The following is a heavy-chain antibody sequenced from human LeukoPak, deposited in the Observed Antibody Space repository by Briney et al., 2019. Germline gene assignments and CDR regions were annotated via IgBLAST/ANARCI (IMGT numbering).Heavy chain of an antibody. D-gene: IGHD1-26*01. CDR3: ARVEWELQFDY. J-gene: IGHJ4*02. CDR1: GITFSSYS. CDR2: ISSSSSTI. V-gene: IGHV3-48*01. Sequence: GGSLRLSCAASGITFSSYSMNWVRQAPGKGLEWVSYISSSSSTIYYADSVKGRFTISRDNAKNSLYLQMNSLRAEDTAVYYCARVEWELQFDYWGQGPWSPSPQ.